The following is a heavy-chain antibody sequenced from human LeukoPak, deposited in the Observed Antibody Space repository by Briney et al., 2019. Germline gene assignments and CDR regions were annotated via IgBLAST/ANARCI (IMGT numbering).Heavy chain of an antibody. CDR1: GDSVSSNSAA. D-gene: IGHD1-26*01. V-gene: IGHV6-1*01. J-gene: IGHJ4*02. CDR3: AGDIGSLSVFDY. Sequence: SHTLSLICAISGDSVSSNSAAWNWIRQSPSRGLEWLGRTYYSSKLYNDDAGSVKSRITINPDASKKQFSLQLNSVTHEDTAVYYCAGDIGSLSVFDYWGQGTLVTVSS. CDR2: TYYSSKLYN.